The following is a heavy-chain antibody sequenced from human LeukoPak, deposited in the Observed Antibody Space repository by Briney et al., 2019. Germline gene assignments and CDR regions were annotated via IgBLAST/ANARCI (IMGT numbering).Heavy chain of an antibody. V-gene: IGHV1-69*04. CDR3: ARGGDGYKFDF. J-gene: IGHJ4*02. D-gene: IGHD5-24*01. CDR1: GGTFGSYA. CDR2: IIPIFGIA. Sequence: SAKVSCKASGGTFGSYAISWVRQAPGQGLEWMGRIIPIFGIANYAQKFQGRVTITADKSTSTAYMELSSLRSEDTAVYYCARGGDGYKFDFWGQGTLVTVSS.